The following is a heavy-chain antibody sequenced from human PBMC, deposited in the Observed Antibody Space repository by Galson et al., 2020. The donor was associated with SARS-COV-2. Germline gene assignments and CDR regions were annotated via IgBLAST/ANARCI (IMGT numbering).Heavy chain of an antibody. D-gene: IGHD5-18*01. CDR2: MHPNSGNT. CDR3: ARGKKDGVQLWFDANYYMDA. J-gene: IGHJ6*03. Sequence: GESLKISCKASGYTFANYDINWVRQATGQGLEWMGWMHPNSGNTGYAQKFQGSVTITRDTSISTAYMELSTLRSEDTAVYYCARGKKDGVQLWFDANYYMDAWGKGTTVTIS. V-gene: IGHV1-8*03. CDR1: GYTFANYD.